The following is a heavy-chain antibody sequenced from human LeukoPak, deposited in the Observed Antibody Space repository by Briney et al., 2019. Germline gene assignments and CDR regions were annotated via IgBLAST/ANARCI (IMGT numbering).Heavy chain of an antibody. CDR3: ARPYGSGN. J-gene: IGHJ4*02. CDR1: GGSIRSSNW. Sequence: PSETLSLTCAVSGGSIRSSNWWGWVRQPPGEGLGWIGEIYQSGSTNYNPSLKSRVTISVDTSKNQFSLKLSSVTAADTAVYYCARPYGSGNWGQGTLVTVSS. D-gene: IGHD3-10*01. V-gene: IGHV4-4*02. CDR2: IYQSGST.